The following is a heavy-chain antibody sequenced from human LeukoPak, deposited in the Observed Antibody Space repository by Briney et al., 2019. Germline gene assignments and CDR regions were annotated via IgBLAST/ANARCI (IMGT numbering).Heavy chain of an antibody. Sequence: SQTLSLTCAISGDSVLSSGAAWNWLRQSPSRGLEWLGRTKYRSKWYNDYAESVKSRIIINPDTSKNQFSLQLNSVTPEDTAVYYCARDLSSSWFGFDSWGQGTLVTVSS. CDR2: TKYRSKWYN. D-gene: IGHD6-13*01. CDR3: ARDLSSSWFGFDS. J-gene: IGHJ4*02. CDR1: GDSVLSSGAA. V-gene: IGHV6-1*01.